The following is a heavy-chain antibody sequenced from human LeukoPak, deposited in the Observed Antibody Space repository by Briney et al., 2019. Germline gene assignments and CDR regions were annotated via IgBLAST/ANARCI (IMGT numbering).Heavy chain of an antibody. D-gene: IGHD6-19*01. V-gene: IGHV4-4*02. CDR3: AGLEGRYSTGLYYYFDY. CDR1: GGSISSINL. CDR2: MCLSGTT. J-gene: IGHJ4*02. Sequence: SETLSLTCAVSGGSISSINLWSWVRPPPGKGLEWMGEMCLSGTTHYNPSLKSRVTISIDKSRNQLSLELSSVAAADTAVYYCAGLEGRYSTGLYYYFDYWGQGILVTVSS.